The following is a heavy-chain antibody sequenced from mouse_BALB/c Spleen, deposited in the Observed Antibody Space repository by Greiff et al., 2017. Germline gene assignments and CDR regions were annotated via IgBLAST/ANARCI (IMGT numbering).Heavy chain of an antibody. CDR3: ALYYEYDRFAY. CDR2: IDPENGNT. J-gene: IGHJ3*01. V-gene: IGHV14-1*02. D-gene: IGHD2-4*01. CDR1: GFNIKDYY. Sequence: VQLQQSGAELVRPGALVKLSCKASGFNIKDYYMHWVKQRPEQGLEWIGWIDPENGNTISDPKFQGKASITADTSSNTAYLQLSSLTSEDTAVYYCALYYEYDRFAYWGQGTLVTVAA.